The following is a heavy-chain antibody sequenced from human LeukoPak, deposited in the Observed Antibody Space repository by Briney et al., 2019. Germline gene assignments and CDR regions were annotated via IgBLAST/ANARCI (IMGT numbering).Heavy chain of an antibody. CDR2: IYHSGST. CDR3: ARDFFDI. J-gene: IGHJ3*02. V-gene: IGHV4-38-2*02. CDR1: GYSITTGYY. Sequence: ASETLSLTCTVFGYSITTGYYWGWIRQPPGKGLEWIGSIYHSGSTYYNPSLKSRVTISVDRSKNQFSLKLSSVTAADTAVYYCARDFFDIWGQGTMVTVSS.